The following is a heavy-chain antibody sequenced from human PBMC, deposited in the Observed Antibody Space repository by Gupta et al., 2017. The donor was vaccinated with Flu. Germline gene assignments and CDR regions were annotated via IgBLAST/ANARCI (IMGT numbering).Heavy chain of an antibody. CDR3: AGGVGYAAFDF. V-gene: IGHV4-39*01. D-gene: IGHD2-2*01. Sequence: QLQLQGSGPGLVKPSETLSLSCTVSGGSISTSNYYWALIRQPPGKGLEWIGTLYYSGTTYYNPSLRSRATMSLDTSRNQFSLKVRAVTAADTAVYYCAGGVGYAAFDFWGQGSRVTVSS. J-gene: IGHJ4*02. CDR2: LYYSGTT. CDR1: GGSISTSNYY.